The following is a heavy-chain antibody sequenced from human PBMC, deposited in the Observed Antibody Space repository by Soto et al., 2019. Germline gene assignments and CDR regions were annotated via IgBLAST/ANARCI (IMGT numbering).Heavy chain of an antibody. Sequence: GGSLKLSCAASGFTFSSYAMHWVRQAPGKGLEWVAVISYDGSNKYYADSVKGRFTISRDNSKNTLYLQMNSLRAEDTAVYYCARDLFGGSSVDAFDIWGQGTMVTVSS. V-gene: IGHV3-30-3*01. CDR3: ARDLFGGSSVDAFDI. J-gene: IGHJ3*02. D-gene: IGHD6-13*01. CDR1: GFTFSSYA. CDR2: ISYDGSNK.